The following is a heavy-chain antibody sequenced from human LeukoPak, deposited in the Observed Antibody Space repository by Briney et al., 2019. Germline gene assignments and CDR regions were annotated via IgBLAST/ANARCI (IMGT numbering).Heavy chain of an antibody. Sequence: PSETLSLTCTVSGGSVSSGSYYWSWIRQPPGKGLEWIGYIYYSGSTNYNPSLKSRVTISVDTSKNQFSLKLSSVTAAGTAVYYCARVIYSSGFDYWGQGTLVTVSS. CDR1: GGSVSSGSYY. V-gene: IGHV4-61*01. D-gene: IGHD6-19*01. CDR3: ARVIYSSGFDY. CDR2: IYYSGST. J-gene: IGHJ4*02.